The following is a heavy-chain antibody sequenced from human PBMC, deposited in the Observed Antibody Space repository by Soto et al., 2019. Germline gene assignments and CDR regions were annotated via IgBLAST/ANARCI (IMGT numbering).Heavy chain of an antibody. CDR3: ARDRIAAAGINWFDP. J-gene: IGHJ5*02. V-gene: IGHV1-2*02. Sequence: ASVKVSCKASGYTFTGYYMHWVRQAPGQGLEWMGWINPNSGGTNYAQKFQGRVTMTRDTSISTAYMELSRLRSDDTAVYYCARDRIAAAGINWFDPWGPGTLVTVYS. CDR2: INPNSGGT. CDR1: GYTFTGYY. D-gene: IGHD6-13*01.